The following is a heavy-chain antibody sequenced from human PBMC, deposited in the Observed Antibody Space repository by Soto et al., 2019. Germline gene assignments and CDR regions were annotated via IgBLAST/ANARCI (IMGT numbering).Heavy chain of an antibody. J-gene: IGHJ6*02. Sequence: QVQLLQSGAEVKKPGASVKVSCKASVYRFTTYGITWVRLAPGQGLEWLGGISTYNGNTDYAQNLQDRVTMTTETSTSTAYMEVTSLTSDDTAVYYCARGLGTNGLDVWGQGTTVTVSS. CDR2: ISTYNGNT. D-gene: IGHD7-27*01. CDR1: VYRFTTYG. CDR3: ARGLGTNGLDV. V-gene: IGHV1-18*04.